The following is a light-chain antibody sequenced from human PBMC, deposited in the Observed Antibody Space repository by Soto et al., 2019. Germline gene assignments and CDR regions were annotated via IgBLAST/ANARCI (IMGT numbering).Light chain of an antibody. Sequence: EIVLTQSPGTLYFSPGETATLSCRASQNINSRYLAWYQQKPGQAPRLLIYGASSRATGIPDRFSGSGSGTDFTLTISRLEPEDFAVYYCQQFGSSPGFTFGPGTKVDIK. J-gene: IGKJ3*01. CDR1: QNINSRY. V-gene: IGKV3-20*01. CDR3: QQFGSSPGFT. CDR2: GAS.